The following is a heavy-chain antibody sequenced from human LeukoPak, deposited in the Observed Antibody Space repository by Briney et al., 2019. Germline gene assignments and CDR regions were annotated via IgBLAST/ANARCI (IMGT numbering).Heavy chain of an antibody. V-gene: IGHV4-59*01. D-gene: IGHD4-17*01. CDR3: AGYGGNPYYYYGMDV. Sequence: SETLSLTCTVSGGSISSYYWSWIRRPPGKGLEWIGYIYYSGSTNYNPSLKSRVTISVDTSKNQFSLKLSSVTAADTAVYYCAGYGGNPYYYYGMDVWGQGTTVTVPS. J-gene: IGHJ6*02. CDR1: GGSISSYY. CDR2: IYYSGST.